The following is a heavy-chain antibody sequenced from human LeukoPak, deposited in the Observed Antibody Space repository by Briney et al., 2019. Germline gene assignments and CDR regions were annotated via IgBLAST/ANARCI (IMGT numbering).Heavy chain of an antibody. CDR1: GFTFSSYG. V-gene: IGHV3-30*03. J-gene: IGHJ4*02. CDR2: ISYDGRDE. CDR3: VREDPSEYGSIDY. Sequence: GGSLRLSCAASGFTFSSYGMHWVRQAPGKGLEWVAVISYDGRDEYYADSVKGRFTISRDNAKNSLSLQMNSLRDEHTAVYYCVREDPSEYGSIDYWGQGTLVTVSS. D-gene: IGHD3-10*01.